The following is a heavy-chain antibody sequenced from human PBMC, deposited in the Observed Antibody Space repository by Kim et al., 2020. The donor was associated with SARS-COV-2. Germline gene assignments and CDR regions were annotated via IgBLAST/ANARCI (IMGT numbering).Heavy chain of an antibody. D-gene: IGHD6-19*01. Sequence: SETLSLTCTVSGGSISSTSYYWGWIRQPPGKGLEWIGNVHYSGNTYYNPSLKSRVTISVDKSKNQFSLKLNSVTAADTAVYSCARLYTPGGRRTVAGVFVYFDYWGQGILVTVSS. V-gene: IGHV4-39*01. CDR1: GGSISSTSYY. CDR2: VHYSGNT. CDR3: ARLYTPGGRRTVAGVFVYFDY. J-gene: IGHJ4*02.